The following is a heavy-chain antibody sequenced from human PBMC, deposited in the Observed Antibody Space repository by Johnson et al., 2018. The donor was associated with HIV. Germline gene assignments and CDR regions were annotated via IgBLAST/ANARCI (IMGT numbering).Heavy chain of an antibody. D-gene: IGHD2-15*01. Sequence: QVQLVESGGGVVQPGGSLRLSCAASGFTFSSYAMHWVRQAPGKGLEWVAVISYDGSNKYYADSVKGRFTISRDNSKNTLYLQMNSLRAEDTAVYYCARDLGRPDAFDVWGQGTMVTVSS. CDR3: ARDLGRPDAFDV. J-gene: IGHJ3*01. CDR1: GFTFSSYA. CDR2: ISYDGSNK. V-gene: IGHV3-30-3*01.